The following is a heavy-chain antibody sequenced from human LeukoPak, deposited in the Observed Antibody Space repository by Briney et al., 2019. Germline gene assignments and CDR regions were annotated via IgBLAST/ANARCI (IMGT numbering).Heavy chain of an antibody. J-gene: IGHJ6*03. CDR1: GYTFTSYD. Sequence: ASVKVSCKASGYTFTSYDINWVRQATGQGLEWMGWMNPNSGNTGYAQKFQGRDTMTRNTSISTAYMELSSLRSEDTAVYYCARGLHGDYIYYYYYMDVWGKGTTVTVSS. V-gene: IGHV1-8*01. CDR3: ARGLHGDYIYYYYYMDV. D-gene: IGHD4-17*01. CDR2: MNPNSGNT.